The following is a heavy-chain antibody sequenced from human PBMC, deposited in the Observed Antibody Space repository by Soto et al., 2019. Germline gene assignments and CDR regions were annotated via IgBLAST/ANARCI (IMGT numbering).Heavy chain of an antibody. CDR1: GGTFSKYA. D-gene: IGHD3-22*01. J-gene: IGHJ6*02. CDR3: ARAWPWWTMIVIDSDNYGMDV. V-gene: IGHV1-69*01. Sequence: QVQLVQSGAEVKTPGSSVKVSCKASGGTFSKYAFSWVRQAPGQGLEWMGGIIPLFDAADYAQRFQGRVRITADESTTTAYMELSSPRSDDTNIYYCARAWPWWTMIVIDSDNYGMDVGGQGTTVTVCS. CDR2: IIPLFDAA.